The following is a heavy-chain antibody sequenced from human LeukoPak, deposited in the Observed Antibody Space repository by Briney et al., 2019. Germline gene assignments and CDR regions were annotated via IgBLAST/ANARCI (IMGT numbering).Heavy chain of an antibody. CDR3: ARSMVRGDDYYYMDV. CDR2: INHSGST. CDR1: GGSFSGYY. V-gene: IGHV4-34*01. J-gene: IGHJ6*03. Sequence: SETLSLTCAVYGGSFSGYYWSWIRQPPGKGLEWIGEINHSGSTNYNPSLKSRVTISVDTSKNQFSLKLSSVTAADTAVYYCARSMVRGDDYYYMDVWGKGTTVTVSS. D-gene: IGHD3-10*01.